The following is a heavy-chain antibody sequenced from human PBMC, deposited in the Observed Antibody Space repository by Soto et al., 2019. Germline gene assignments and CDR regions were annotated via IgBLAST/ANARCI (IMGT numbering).Heavy chain of an antibody. V-gene: IGHV3-30-3*01. D-gene: IGHD3-22*01. Sequence: PGGSLRLSCAASGFTFSSYAMHWVRQAPGKGLEWVAVISYDGSNKYYADSVKGRFTISRDNSKNTLYLQMNSLRAEDTAVYYFARVPMIVVVSRSGMDVWGQGTTVTVSS. CDR2: ISYDGSNK. CDR1: GFTFSSYA. J-gene: IGHJ6*02. CDR3: ARVPMIVVVSRSGMDV.